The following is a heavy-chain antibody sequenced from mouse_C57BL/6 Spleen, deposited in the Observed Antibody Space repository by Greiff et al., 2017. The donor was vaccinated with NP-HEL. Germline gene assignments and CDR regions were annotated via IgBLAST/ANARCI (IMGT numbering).Heavy chain of an antibody. D-gene: IGHD2-5*01. CDR2: ISDGGSYT. V-gene: IGHV5-4*01. Sequence: VQLKQSGGGLVKPGGSLKLSCAASGFTFSSYAMSWVRQTPEKRLEWVATISDGGSYTYYPDNVKGRFTISRDNAKNNLYLQMSHLKSEDTAMYYCARDPYYSNWYYFDYWGQGTTLTVSS. CDR3: ARDPYYSNWYYFDY. CDR1: GFTFSSYA. J-gene: IGHJ2*01.